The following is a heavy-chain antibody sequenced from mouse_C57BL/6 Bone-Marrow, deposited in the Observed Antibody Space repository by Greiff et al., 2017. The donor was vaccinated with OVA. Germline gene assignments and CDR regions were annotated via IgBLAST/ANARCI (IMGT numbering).Heavy chain of an antibody. J-gene: IGHJ3*01. CDR2: IFPGSGST. Sequence: VQLQQSGPELVKPGASVQISCKASGYTFTDYYITWVKQRPGQGLEWIGWIFPGSGSTYYHEKFKGKAPLTVDKSSSTAYMLLSSLTSEDSAVYFCARGRYYGRRKRDWFAYWGQGTLVTVSA. V-gene: IGHV1-75*01. D-gene: IGHD2-1*01. CDR1: GYTFTDYY. CDR3: ARGRYYGRRKRDWFAY.